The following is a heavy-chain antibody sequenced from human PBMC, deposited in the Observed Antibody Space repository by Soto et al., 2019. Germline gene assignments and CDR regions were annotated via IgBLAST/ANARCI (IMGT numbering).Heavy chain of an antibody. CDR1: GGSISSSSYY. V-gene: IGHV4-39*07. Sequence: SETLSLTCTVSGGSISSSSYYWGWIRQPPGKGLEWIGSIYYSGSTYYNPSLKSRVNISVDTSKNQFSLKLSSVTAADTALYYCARVTIFGVVPNADFDYWGQGTLVTVSS. CDR3: ARVTIFGVVPNADFDY. D-gene: IGHD3-3*01. CDR2: IYYSGST. J-gene: IGHJ4*02.